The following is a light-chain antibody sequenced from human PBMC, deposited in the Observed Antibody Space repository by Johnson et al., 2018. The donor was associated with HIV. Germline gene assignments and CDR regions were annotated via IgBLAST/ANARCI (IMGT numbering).Light chain of an antibody. CDR3: ETWDSSLSAVV. J-gene: IGLJ1*01. V-gene: IGLV1-51*01. CDR1: SSNIGTTY. Sequence: QSVLTQPPSVSAAPGQKVTISCSGSSSNIGTTYVSWYQQLPGTAPTLLIYDNNKRPSALPDRFSGSKSGTSATLAITGLPTGDEADYSCETWDSSLSAVVFRSETKVTVL. CDR2: DNN.